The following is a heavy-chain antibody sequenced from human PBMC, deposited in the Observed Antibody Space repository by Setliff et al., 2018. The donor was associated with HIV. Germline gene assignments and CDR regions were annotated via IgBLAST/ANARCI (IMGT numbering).Heavy chain of an antibody. CDR3: ARGSGRSGGSCDSDY. CDR2: IYTSGST. CDR1: GGSISSGSYY. Sequence: PSETLSLTCTVSGGSISSGSYYWSWIRQPAGKGLEWIGHIYTSGSTNYNPSLKSRVTISVDTSKNQFSLKLSSVTAADTAVYYCARGSGRSGGSCDSDYWGQGTLVTVSS. V-gene: IGHV4-61*09. D-gene: IGHD2-15*01. J-gene: IGHJ4*02.